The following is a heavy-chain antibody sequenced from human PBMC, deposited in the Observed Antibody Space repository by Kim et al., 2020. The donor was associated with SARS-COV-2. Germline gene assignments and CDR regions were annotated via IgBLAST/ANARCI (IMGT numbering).Heavy chain of an antibody. CDR2: FDPEDGET. V-gene: IGHV1-24*01. CDR1: GYTLTELS. D-gene: IGHD4-17*01. J-gene: IGHJ3*02. CDR3: ATDSQGYYGDSLGAFDI. Sequence: ASVKVSCKVSGYTLTELSMHWVRQAPGKGLEWMGGFDPEDGETIYAQKFQGRVTMTEDTSTDTAYMELSSLRSEDTAVYYCATDSQGYYGDSLGAFDIWGQGTMVTVSS.